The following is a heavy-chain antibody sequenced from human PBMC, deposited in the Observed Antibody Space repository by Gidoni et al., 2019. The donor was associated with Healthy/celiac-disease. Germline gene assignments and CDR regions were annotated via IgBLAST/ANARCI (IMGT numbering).Heavy chain of an antibody. V-gene: IGHV3-7*01. CDR2: IKQDGSEK. J-gene: IGHJ4*02. Sequence: EVQLVESGGGLVQHGGSLRLSCAASGFTFSSYWMSWVRQAPGKGLEWVDNIKQDGSEKYYVDSGKGRFTISRDNAKNSLYLQMNSLRAEDTAVYYCAREGYSSSWYAYWGQGTLVTVSS. CDR3: AREGYSSSWYAY. CDR1: GFTFSSYW. D-gene: IGHD6-13*01.